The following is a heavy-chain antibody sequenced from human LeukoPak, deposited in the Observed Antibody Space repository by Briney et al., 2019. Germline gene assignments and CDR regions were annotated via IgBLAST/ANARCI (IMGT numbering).Heavy chain of an antibody. J-gene: IGHJ3*02. CDR3: AREDYTIGAFDI. CDR1: GGTFSSYA. V-gene: IGHV1-18*01. CDR2: ISAYNGNT. D-gene: IGHD2-2*02. Sequence: ASVKVSCKASGGTFSSYAISWVRQAPGQGLEWMGWISAYNGNTNYAQKLQGRVTMTTDTSTSTAYMELRSLRSDDTAVYYCAREDYTIGAFDIWGQGTMVTVSS.